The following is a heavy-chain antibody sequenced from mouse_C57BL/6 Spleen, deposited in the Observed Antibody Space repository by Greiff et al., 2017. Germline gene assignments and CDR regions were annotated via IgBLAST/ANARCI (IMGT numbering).Heavy chain of an antibody. CDR1: GFTFSSYA. J-gene: IGHJ2*01. D-gene: IGHD3-2*02. Sequence: DVMLVESGEGLVKPGGSLKLSCAASGFTFSSYAMSWVRQTPEKRLEWVAYISSGGDYIYYADTVKGRFTISRDNARNTLYLQMSSLKSEDTAMYYCTRDGLDSPGRGYYFDYWGQGTTLTVSS. V-gene: IGHV5-9-1*02. CDR2: ISSGGDYI. CDR3: TRDGLDSPGRGYYFDY.